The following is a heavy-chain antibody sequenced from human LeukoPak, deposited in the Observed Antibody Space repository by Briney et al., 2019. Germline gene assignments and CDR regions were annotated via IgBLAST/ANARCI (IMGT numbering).Heavy chain of an antibody. CDR2: IYHSGST. D-gene: IGHD2-8*02. Sequence: SETLSLTCAVPGYSISSGYYWGWIRQPPGKGLEWIGCIYHSGSTYYNPSLKRRVTISVDSSKNQFALKLSSMTAADTAVYYCASLPVGDWFDPWGQGTLVTVSS. CDR1: GYSISSGYY. V-gene: IGHV4-38-2*01. CDR3: ASLPVGDWFDP. J-gene: IGHJ5*02.